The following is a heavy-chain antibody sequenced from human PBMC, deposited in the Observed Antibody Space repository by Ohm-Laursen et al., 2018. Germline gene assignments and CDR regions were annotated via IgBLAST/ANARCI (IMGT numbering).Heavy chain of an antibody. D-gene: IGHD3-3*01. CDR2: INPGDGST. CDR1: GYNFTSFY. V-gene: IGHV1-46*01. CDR3: ARDFWARYFDL. Sequence: ASVTASCQASGYNFTSFYIHWVRQAPGQGLEWMGMINPGDGSTNYAQNYRGRVTLTRDTSTSTIYMELRSLRFEDTAVYYCARDFWARYFDLWGRGTLLTVSS. J-gene: IGHJ2*01.